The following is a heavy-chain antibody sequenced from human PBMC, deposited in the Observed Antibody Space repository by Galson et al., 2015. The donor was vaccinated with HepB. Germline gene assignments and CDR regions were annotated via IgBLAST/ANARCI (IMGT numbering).Heavy chain of an antibody. Sequence: SLRLPCAASGFTFSSYAMSWVRQAPGKGLEWVSAISGSGGSTYYTDSVKGRFIISRENSKKTLYLEMNSLRAEETAVYYCAKDPPLMVRGVIRDAFDIWGQGTMVTVSS. D-gene: IGHD3-10*01. CDR1: GFTFSSYA. J-gene: IGHJ3*02. V-gene: IGHV3-23*01. CDR2: ISGSGGST. CDR3: AKDPPLMVRGVIRDAFDI.